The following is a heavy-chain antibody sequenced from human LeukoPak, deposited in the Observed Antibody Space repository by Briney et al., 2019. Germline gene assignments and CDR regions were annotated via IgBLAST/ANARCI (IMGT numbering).Heavy chain of an antibody. J-gene: IGHJ4*02. CDR1: GFTFSIYA. CDR3: TREYYYDSSGKLDY. V-gene: IGHV3-64*01. CDR2: ISSNGGST. Sequence: PGGSLRLSCAPSGFTFSIYAMHWVRQAPGKGLEYVSAISSNGGSTYYANSVKGRFTISRDNSKNTLYLQMGSLRAEDMAVYYCTREYYYDSSGKLDYWGQETLVTVSS. D-gene: IGHD3-22*01.